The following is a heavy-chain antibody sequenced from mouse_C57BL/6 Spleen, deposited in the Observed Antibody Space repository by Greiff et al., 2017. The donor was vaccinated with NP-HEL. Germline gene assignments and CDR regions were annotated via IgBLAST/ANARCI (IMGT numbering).Heavy chain of an antibody. V-gene: IGHV5-17*01. D-gene: IGHD2-4*01. CDR3: TMYDYGRPFDY. Sequence: EVMLVESGGGLVKPGGSLKLPCAASGFTFSDYGMHWVRQAPEKGLEWVAYISSGSSTIYYADTVKGRFTISRDNAKNTLFLQMTSLRSEDTAMYYCTMYDYGRPFDYWGQGTTLTVSS. J-gene: IGHJ2*01. CDR2: ISSGSSTI. CDR1: GFTFSDYG.